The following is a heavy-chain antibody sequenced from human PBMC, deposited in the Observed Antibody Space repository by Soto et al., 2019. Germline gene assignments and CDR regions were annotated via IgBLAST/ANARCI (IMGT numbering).Heavy chain of an antibody. V-gene: IGHV1-2*02. CDR3: ARGYYDFWSQSEDGMDV. Sequence: ASVKVSCKASGYTFTGYYMHWVRQAPGQGLEWMGWINPNSGGTNYAQKFQGRVTMTRDTSISTAYMELSRLRSDDTAVYYCARGYYDFWSQSEDGMDVWGQGTTVTVSS. CDR1: GYTFTGYY. D-gene: IGHD3-3*01. J-gene: IGHJ6*02. CDR2: INPNSGGT.